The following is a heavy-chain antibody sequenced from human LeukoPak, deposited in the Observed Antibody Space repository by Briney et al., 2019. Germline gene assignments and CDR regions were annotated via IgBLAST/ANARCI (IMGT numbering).Heavy chain of an antibody. V-gene: IGHV3-43*02. J-gene: IGHJ6*02. CDR2: ISGDGGST. CDR3: AKDPNIAVAPRRYYYYGMDV. D-gene: IGHD6-19*01. CDR1: GFTFDDYA. Sequence: PGGSLRLSCAASGFTFDDYAMHWVRQAPGKGLEWVSLISGDGGSTYYADSVKGRFTISRDNSKNSLYLQMNSLRTEDTALYYCAKDPNIAVAPRRYYYYGMDVWGQGTTVTVSS.